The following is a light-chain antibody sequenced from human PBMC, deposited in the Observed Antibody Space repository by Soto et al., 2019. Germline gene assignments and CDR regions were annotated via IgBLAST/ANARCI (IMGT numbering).Light chain of an antibody. Sequence: EIVLTQSPGTLSLSPGERATLSCRASQSVSSSYLAWYQQKPGQAPRLLIYGASSRATGIPDRFSGSGSGTDFTLTISRLEPEDFAVDYCQQYRSVPITFGQGTRLEIK. CDR1: QSVSSSY. CDR2: GAS. V-gene: IGKV3-20*01. CDR3: QQYRSVPIT. J-gene: IGKJ5*01.